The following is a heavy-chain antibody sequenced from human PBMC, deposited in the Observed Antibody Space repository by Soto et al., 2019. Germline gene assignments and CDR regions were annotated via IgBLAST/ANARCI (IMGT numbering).Heavy chain of an antibody. D-gene: IGHD3-10*01. V-gene: IGHV1-18*01. Sequence: QVQLVQSGAEVKKPGASVKVSCKSSGYPFTHYGITWVRQAPGQGPEWMGWISPFNGNTNYGQTLQGRVTLTTDTSTSTVYMELRSLRSDDTAVYYCARDKSFDRSYCYGIDVWGQGTTVTVS. CDR2: ISPFNGNT. CDR1: GYPFTHYG. CDR3: ARDKSFDRSYCYGIDV. J-gene: IGHJ6*02.